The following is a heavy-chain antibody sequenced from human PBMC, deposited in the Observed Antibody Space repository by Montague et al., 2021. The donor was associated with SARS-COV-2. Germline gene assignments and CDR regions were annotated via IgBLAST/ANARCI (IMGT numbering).Heavy chain of an antibody. CDR3: ASPKEGSGYYRPFDY. J-gene: IGHJ4*02. CDR2: IYHTGNT. CDR1: GASVTSTNW. V-gene: IGHV4-4*02. D-gene: IGHD3-22*01. Sequence: SETLSLTCGVSGASVTSTNWWCCVRQPTGKGLEWIGEIYHTGNTNYSPSLKTRVPISLDKSKNQLSLRLNSVTAADTAVYYCASPKEGSGYYRPFDYWGQGILVTVSS.